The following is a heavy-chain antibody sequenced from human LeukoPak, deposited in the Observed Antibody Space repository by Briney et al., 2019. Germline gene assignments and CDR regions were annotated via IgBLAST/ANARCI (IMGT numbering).Heavy chain of an antibody. V-gene: IGHV4-34*01. D-gene: IGHD6-19*01. CDR2: INHSGST. CDR3: ARHWSSGWYKYYFDY. Sequence: PSETLSLTCAVYGGSFSGYYWSWIRQPPGKGLEWIGEINHSGSTNYNPSLKSRVTISVDTSKNQFSLKLSSVTAADTAVYYCARHWSSGWYKYYFDYWGQGTLVTVSS. CDR1: GGSFSGYY. J-gene: IGHJ4*02.